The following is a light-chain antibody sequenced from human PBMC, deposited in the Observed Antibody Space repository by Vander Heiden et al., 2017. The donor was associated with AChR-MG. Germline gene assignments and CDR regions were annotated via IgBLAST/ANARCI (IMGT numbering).Light chain of an antibody. CDR1: SSNIGSNY. Sequence: VLTQPPSASGTPGQRVTISCSGSSSNIGSNYVYWYQQLPGTAPKLLIYRNNQRPSGVPDRFSGSKSGTSAALAISGLRSEDEADYYCAAWDDSLSGPHWVFGGGTKLTVL. J-gene: IGLJ3*02. CDR2: RNN. CDR3: AAWDDSLSGPHWV. V-gene: IGLV1-47*01.